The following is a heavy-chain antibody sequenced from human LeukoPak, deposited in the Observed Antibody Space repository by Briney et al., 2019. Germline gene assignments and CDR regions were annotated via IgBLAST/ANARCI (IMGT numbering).Heavy chain of an antibody. J-gene: IGHJ4*02. CDR1: GFTFRNYG. V-gene: IGHV3-33*01. CDR2: IRYDGSKK. Sequence: GRSLRLSCAASGFTFRNYGMHWVRQAPGKGLEWVALIRYDGSKKDYADSVKGRFTISRDNSKNTLYLQMDSLRAEDTAVYYCARTGDAERFDFWDQGTLVTVSS. CDR3: ARTGDAERFDF. D-gene: IGHD1-1*01.